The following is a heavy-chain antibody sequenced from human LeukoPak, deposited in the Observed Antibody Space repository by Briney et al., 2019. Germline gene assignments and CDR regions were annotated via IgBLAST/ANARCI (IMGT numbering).Heavy chain of an antibody. D-gene: IGHD2-8*01. J-gene: IGHJ4*02. CDR1: GFTFSSYA. CDR3: VKDLNGTWSFDY. V-gene: IGHV3-30*14. Sequence: GGSLRLSCAASGFTFSSYAMHWVRQAPGKGLEWVAVISYDGSNKYYADSVKGRFTISRDNSKNTLFLQMNNLRPEDTAVYYCVKDLNGTWSFDYWGQGTLVTVSS. CDR2: ISYDGSNK.